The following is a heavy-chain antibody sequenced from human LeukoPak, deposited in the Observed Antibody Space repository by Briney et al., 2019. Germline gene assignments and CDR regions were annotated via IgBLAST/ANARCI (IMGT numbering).Heavy chain of an antibody. V-gene: IGHV3-64D*06. CDR3: VSPAFINY. D-gene: IGHD3-3*02. J-gene: IGHJ4*01. CDR1: GFPYNSLD. Sequence: SGGSLSLLCSASGFPYNSLDMLWARQARGKGLEHVSTIGSDADSTYYADSVKDRFTISRDNSKNALYLQMTSLRPEDSAVYYCVSPAFINYWGQGTLVTVSS. CDR2: IGSDADST.